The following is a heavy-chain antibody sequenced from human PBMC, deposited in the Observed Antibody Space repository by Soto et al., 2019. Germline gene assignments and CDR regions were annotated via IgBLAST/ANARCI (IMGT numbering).Heavy chain of an antibody. CDR2: ISGSGGST. CDR1: GFTFSSYA. D-gene: IGHD2-15*01. J-gene: IGHJ4*02. Sequence: GGSLRLSCAASGFTFSSYAMSWVRQAPGKGLEWVSAISGSGGSTYYADSVKGRFTISRDNSKNTLYLQMNSLRAEDTAVYYCAKDYHCSGGSCYVSALDYWGQGTLVTVSS. CDR3: AKDYHCSGGSCYVSALDY. V-gene: IGHV3-23*01.